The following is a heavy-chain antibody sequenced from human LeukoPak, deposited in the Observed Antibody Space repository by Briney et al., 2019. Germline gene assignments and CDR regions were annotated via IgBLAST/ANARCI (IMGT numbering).Heavy chain of an antibody. CDR2: ISGSGGST. Sequence: GGSLRLSCAASGFTFSSYAMSWVRLAPGKGLEWVSAISGSGGSTYYADSVKGRFTISRDNSKNTLYLQMNSLRAEDTAVYYCARHPMIVVAFFDYWGQGTLVTVSS. CDR3: ARHPMIVVAFFDY. V-gene: IGHV3-23*01. CDR1: GFTFSSYA. J-gene: IGHJ4*02. D-gene: IGHD3-22*01.